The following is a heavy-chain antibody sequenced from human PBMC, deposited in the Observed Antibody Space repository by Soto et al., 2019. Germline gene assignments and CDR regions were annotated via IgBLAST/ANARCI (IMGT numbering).Heavy chain of an antibody. CDR2: LYYGRSA. CDR3: ALRSMAVVPEY. J-gene: IGHJ4*02. V-gene: IGHV4-59*01. CDR1: GDSISSYY. Sequence: QVQLQESGPGLVKPSETLSLTCAVSGDSISSYYCMWIRQPPGKGLESIGYLYYGRSANYNPSLKTRVTLSVDTSTNQGSLTLSSMTAADTAVYYCALRSMAVVPEYWGQGTLVTVSS. D-gene: IGHD3-22*01.